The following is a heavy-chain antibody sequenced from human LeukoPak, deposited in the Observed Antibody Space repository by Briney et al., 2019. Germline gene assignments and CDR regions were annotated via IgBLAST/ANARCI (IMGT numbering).Heavy chain of an antibody. J-gene: IGHJ3*02. Sequence: GGSLRLSCAASGFTFSSYSMNWVRQAPGKGLEWVSSISSSSSYIYYADSVKGRFTISRDNAKNSLYLQMNSLRAEDTAVYYCARVPPPTYYYDSSGYYLNAFDIWGQGTMVTVSS. CDR1: GFTFSSYS. CDR3: ARVPPPTYYYDSSGYYLNAFDI. CDR2: ISSSSSYI. D-gene: IGHD3-22*01. V-gene: IGHV3-21*01.